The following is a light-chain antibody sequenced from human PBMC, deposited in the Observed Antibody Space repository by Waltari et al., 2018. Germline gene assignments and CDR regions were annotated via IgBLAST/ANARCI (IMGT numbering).Light chain of an antibody. CDR1: QSVSSF. CDR3: QQSSNWPKIT. CDR2: DAS. V-gene: IGKV3-11*01. Sequence: EIVLTQSPATLSLSPGERATLSCRASQSVSSFLAWYQHKPGQAPRILIYDASNRATGIPARFSGGGSGTDFTLTISSIGPEDFAVYYCQQSSNWPKITFGQGTRLEIK. J-gene: IGKJ5*01.